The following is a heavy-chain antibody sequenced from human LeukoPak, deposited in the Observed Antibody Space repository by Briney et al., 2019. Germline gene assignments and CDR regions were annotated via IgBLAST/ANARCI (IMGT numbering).Heavy chain of an antibody. J-gene: IGHJ4*02. CDR3: AKAFSSGWSPFDY. CDR1: GFTINTFT. V-gene: IGHV3-23*01. Sequence: PGGSLRLSCAASGFTINTFTMNWLRQAPGKGLEWVSTIRGAEGGTYYADSVKGRFTISRDNFENTLYLQMNYLREEDTALYYCAKAFSSGWSPFDYWGQGALVTVSS. CDR2: IRGAEGGT. D-gene: IGHD6-19*01.